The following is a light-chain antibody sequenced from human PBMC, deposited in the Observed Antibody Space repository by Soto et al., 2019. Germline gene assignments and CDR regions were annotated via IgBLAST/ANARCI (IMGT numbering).Light chain of an antibody. CDR1: SSDIGGYNY. V-gene: IGLV2-14*03. CDR3: SSYTTSSHVV. CDR2: DVT. J-gene: IGLJ2*01. Sequence: QSALTQPASVSGSPGQSITISCTGTSSDIGGYNYVSWYRQHPGKAPKLMIYDVTDRPSGVSNRFSGSKSGNTASLTISGLQAEDEADYYCSSYTTSSHVVFGGGTKLTVL.